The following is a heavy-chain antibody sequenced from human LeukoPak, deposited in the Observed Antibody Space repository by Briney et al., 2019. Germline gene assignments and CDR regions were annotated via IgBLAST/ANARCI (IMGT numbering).Heavy chain of an antibody. D-gene: IGHD4-11*01. CDR3: ARPHTVLYNWFDP. Sequence: GASVKVSCKASGYTFTSYGISWVRQAPGQGHEWMGRINPNSGGTNYAQKFQGRVTMTRDTSISTAYMELSRLRSDDTAVYYCARPHTVLYNWFDPWGQGTLVTVSS. J-gene: IGHJ5*02. V-gene: IGHV1-2*06. CDR1: GYTFTSYG. CDR2: INPNSGGT.